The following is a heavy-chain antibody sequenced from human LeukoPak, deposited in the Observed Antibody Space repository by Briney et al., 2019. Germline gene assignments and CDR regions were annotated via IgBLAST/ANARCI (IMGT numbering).Heavy chain of an antibody. CDR2: MNPNSGNT. Sequence: ASVKVSCKASGYTFTSYDINWVRQATGQGLEWMGWMNPNSGNTGYAQKFQGRVTITRNTSISTAYMELSSLRSEDTAVHYCARVGSSSVNYYYYYYYMDVWGKGTTVTVSS. D-gene: IGHD6-6*01. CDR3: ARVGSSSVNYYYYYYYMDV. V-gene: IGHV1-8*03. J-gene: IGHJ6*03. CDR1: GYTFTSYD.